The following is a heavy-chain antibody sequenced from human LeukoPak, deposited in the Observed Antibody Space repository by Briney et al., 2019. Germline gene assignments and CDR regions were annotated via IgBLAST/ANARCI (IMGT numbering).Heavy chain of an antibody. V-gene: IGHV1-2*06. D-gene: IGHD6-19*01. CDR2: INPNSGGT. J-gene: IGHJ4*02. CDR3: ARDETYSSGWYSY. CDR1: GYTFTGYY. Sequence: GASVKVSCKASGYTFTGYYMHWVRQAPGQGLEWMGRINPNSGGTNYAQKFLGRVTMTRDTSISTAYMELSRLRSDDTAVYYCARDETYSSGWYSYWGQGTLVTVSS.